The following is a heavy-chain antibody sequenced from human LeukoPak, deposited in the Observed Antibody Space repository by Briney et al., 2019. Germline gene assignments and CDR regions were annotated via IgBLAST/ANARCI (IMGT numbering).Heavy chain of an antibody. V-gene: IGHV4-59*01. CDR1: GGSISSYY. CDR3: ARDREMTTIRAFDM. Sequence: SETLSLTCTVSGGSISSYYWSWIRQPPGKGLEWIGYIYYSGSTNYNPSLKSRVTISVDTSKNQFSLKLSSVTAADTAVYYCARDREMTTIRAFDMWGQGTMVTVSS. J-gene: IGHJ3*02. D-gene: IGHD5-24*01. CDR2: IYYSGST.